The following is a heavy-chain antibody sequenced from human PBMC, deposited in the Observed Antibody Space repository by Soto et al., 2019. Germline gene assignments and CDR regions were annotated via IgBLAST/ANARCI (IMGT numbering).Heavy chain of an antibody. CDR3: TRHTSDRYGPDS. Sequence: GESLKISCKGSGYSFISYLICWVRQMPVKGLQLMGIIYPYDSETRYSPSFQGLVTISADRSISTAYLQWSSLKTSDTAIYYCTRHTSDRYGPDSCGQGTLVPVSS. D-gene: IGHD5-18*01. J-gene: IGHJ5*01. CDR2: IYPYDSET. V-gene: IGHV5-51*01. CDR1: GYSFISYL.